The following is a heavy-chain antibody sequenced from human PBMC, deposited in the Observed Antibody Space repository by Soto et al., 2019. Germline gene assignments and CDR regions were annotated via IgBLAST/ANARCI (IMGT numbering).Heavy chain of an antibody. J-gene: IGHJ6*03. CDR3: ATVTLGSSDNYMDV. Sequence: ASVKVSCKVSGYTLTELSMHWVRQAPGKGLEWMGGFDPEDGEKIYAQKFQGRVTMTEDTSTDTAYMELSSLRSEDTAVYYCATVTLGSSDNYMDVWGKGTTVTVSS. CDR2: FDPEDGEK. D-gene: IGHD2-15*01. V-gene: IGHV1-24*01. CDR1: GYTLTELS.